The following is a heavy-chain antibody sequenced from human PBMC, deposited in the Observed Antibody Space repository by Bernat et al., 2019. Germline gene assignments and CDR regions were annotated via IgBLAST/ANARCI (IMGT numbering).Heavy chain of an antibody. Sequence: QVQLVESGGGLVKPGGSLRLSCAASGFTFSDYYMSWVRQAPGKGLDWVSYISSSSYTNYAASVKGRFTISRDNAKNSLYLQMNSLRAEDTAVDYCARGTSTSAPYMDVWGKGTTVTVSS. V-gene: IGHV3-11*05. CDR2: ISSSSYT. J-gene: IGHJ6*03. CDR3: ARGTSTSAPYMDV. CDR1: GFTFSDYY.